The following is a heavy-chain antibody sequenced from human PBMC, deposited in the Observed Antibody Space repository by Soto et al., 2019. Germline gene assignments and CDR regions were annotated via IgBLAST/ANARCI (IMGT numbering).Heavy chain of an antibody. D-gene: IGHD2-2*02. CDR2: INHSGST. CDR1: GGSFSRYY. J-gene: IGHJ2*01. Sequence: ETLSLTCAVYGGSFSRYYWSWIRQPPGKGLEWIGEINHSGSTNYNPSLKSRVTISVDTSKNQFSLKLSSVTAADTAVYYCARRDCSSTSCYTTSFWYFDLWGRGTLVTVSS. CDR3: ARRDCSSTSCYTTSFWYFDL. V-gene: IGHV4-34*01.